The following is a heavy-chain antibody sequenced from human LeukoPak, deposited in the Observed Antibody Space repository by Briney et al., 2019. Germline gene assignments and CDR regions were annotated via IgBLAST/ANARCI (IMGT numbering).Heavy chain of an antibody. J-gene: IGHJ4*02. V-gene: IGHV1-2*02. D-gene: IGHD6-6*01. Sequence: EASVKVSCKASGYTFTGYYMHWVRQAPGQGLEWMGWINPNSGGTNYAQKFQGRVTMTRDTSISTAYMELSRLRSDDTAVYYCARDDGYSSSSDYWGQGTLVTVSS. CDR2: INPNSGGT. CDR3: ARDDGYSSSSDY. CDR1: GYTFTGYY.